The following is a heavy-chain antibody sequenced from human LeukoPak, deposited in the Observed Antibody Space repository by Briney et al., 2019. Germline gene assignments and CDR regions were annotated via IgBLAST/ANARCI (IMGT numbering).Heavy chain of an antibody. Sequence: PSGTLSLTCTVSGGSISSYFWSWIRQPPGKGLEWIGYIYTSGITTYNPSLKSRVTISVDTAKNQFSLKLNSVTAADTAVYYCARLYDSPYYDTSAYYFDYWGQGTLVTVAS. D-gene: IGHD3-22*01. CDR1: GGSISSYF. CDR2: IYTSGIT. CDR3: ARLYDSPYYDTSAYYFDY. V-gene: IGHV4-4*09. J-gene: IGHJ4*02.